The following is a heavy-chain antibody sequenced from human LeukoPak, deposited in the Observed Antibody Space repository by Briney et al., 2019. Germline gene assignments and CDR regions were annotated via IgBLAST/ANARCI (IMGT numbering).Heavy chain of an antibody. Sequence: ASETLSLTCTVSGGSITNNYWSWIRQTPGKGLEWIGYIYYSGTTTYNPSLKSRVTISIDTSKNQFSLQLTSVTAADTAVYYCARQPQGGMDVWGQGTTVTVSS. V-gene: IGHV4-59*08. CDR1: GGSITNNY. J-gene: IGHJ6*02. CDR2: IYYSGTT. CDR3: ARQPQGGMDV.